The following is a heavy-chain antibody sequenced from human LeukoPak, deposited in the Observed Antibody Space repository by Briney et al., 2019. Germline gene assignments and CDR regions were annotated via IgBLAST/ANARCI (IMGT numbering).Heavy chain of an antibody. J-gene: IGHJ4*02. CDR3: ARALRGTLGVPAALY. Sequence: ASVKVSCKASGGTFSSYAISWVRQAPGQGLEWMGWINTNTGNPTYAQGFTGRFVFSLDTSVSTAYLQISSLKAEDTAVYYCARALRGTLGVPAALYWGQGTLVTVSS. CDR2: INTNTGNP. CDR1: GGTFSSYA. V-gene: IGHV7-4-1*02. D-gene: IGHD2-2*01.